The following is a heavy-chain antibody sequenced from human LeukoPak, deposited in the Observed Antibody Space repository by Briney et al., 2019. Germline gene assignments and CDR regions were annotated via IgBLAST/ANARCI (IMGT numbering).Heavy chain of an antibody. D-gene: IGHD4-17*01. CDR1: GYTFTIYD. J-gene: IGHJ5*02. V-gene: IGHV1-8*01. Sequence: ASVKVSCKASGYTFTIYDINWVRQAAGEGLEWMGWMNPDSGNTDFAQKFQGRVTMTRNTSISTAYMELSSLTSEDTAVYYCAVHLPGDYLDPWGQGTLVTVSS. CDR2: MNPDSGNT. CDR3: AVHLPGDYLDP.